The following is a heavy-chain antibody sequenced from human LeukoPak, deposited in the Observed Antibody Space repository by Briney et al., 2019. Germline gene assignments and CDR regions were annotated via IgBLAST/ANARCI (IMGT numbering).Heavy chain of an antibody. J-gene: IGHJ4*02. D-gene: IGHD6-19*01. Sequence: GGSLRLSCAASGFTFSSYGMHWVRQAPGKGLEWVAVIWYDGSNKYYADSVKGRFTISRDNSKNTLYLQMNSLRAEDTAVYYCARVIAVAGINSPYWGQGTLVTVSS. CDR2: IWYDGSNK. CDR3: ARVIAVAGINSPY. CDR1: GFTFSSYG. V-gene: IGHV3-33*01.